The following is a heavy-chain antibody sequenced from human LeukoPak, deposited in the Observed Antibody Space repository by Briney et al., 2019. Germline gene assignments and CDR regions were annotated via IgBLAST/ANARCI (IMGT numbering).Heavy chain of an antibody. CDR1: GFTFSSYA. CDR2: ISYDGSNK. D-gene: IGHD2-15*01. Sequence: GGSLRLSCAASGFTFSSYAMHWVRQAPGKGLEGVAVISYDGSNKYYADSVKGRFTISRDNSKNTLYLQMNSLRAEDTAVYYCARGIVVVVAANDLIDYWGQGTLVTVSS. J-gene: IGHJ4*02. CDR3: ARGIVVVVAANDLIDY. V-gene: IGHV3-30*04.